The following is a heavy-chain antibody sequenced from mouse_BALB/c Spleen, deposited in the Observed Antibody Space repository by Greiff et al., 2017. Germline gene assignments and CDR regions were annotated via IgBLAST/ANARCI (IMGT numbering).Heavy chain of an antibody. D-gene: IGHD2-1*01. CDR3: ARRGGNYSYYFDY. CDR1: GFTFSSYA. CDR2: ISSGGSYT. V-gene: IGHV5-9-3*01. Sequence: DVHLVESGGGLVKPGGSLKLSCAASGFTFSSYAMSWVRQTPEKRLEWVATISSGGSYTYYPDSVKGRFTISRDNAKNTLYLQMSSLRSEDTAMYYCARRGGNYSYYFDYWGQGTTLTVSS. J-gene: IGHJ2*01.